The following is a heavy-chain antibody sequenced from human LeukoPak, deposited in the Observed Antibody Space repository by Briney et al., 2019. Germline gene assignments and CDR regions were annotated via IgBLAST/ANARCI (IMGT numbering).Heavy chain of an antibody. J-gene: IGHJ4*02. CDR1: GYTFTGYY. CDR2: INPNSGGT. V-gene: IGHV1-2*02. Sequence: ASVKVSCKASGYTFTGYYMHWVRQAPGQGLEWMGWINPNSGGTNYAQKFQGRVTMTRDTSISTAYMELSRLRSDDTAVYYCAGIVQGSSGYRTPPHWGQGTLVTVSS. D-gene: IGHD3-22*01. CDR3: AGIVQGSSGYRTPPH.